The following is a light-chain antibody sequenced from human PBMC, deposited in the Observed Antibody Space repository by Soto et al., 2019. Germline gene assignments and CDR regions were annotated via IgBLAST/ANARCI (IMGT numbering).Light chain of an antibody. CDR1: SSTFGSNA. CDR2: DND. J-gene: IGLJ1*01. Sequence: QSVLTQPPSASGTPGQRVAISCSGSSSTFGSNAVNWYQQLPGTAPKLLIYDNDQRPSGVPDRFSGSKSGTSASLAISRLQSDDAADYYCCSYAGSSIHNYVFGTGTKVTVL. CDR3: CSYAGSSIHNYV. V-gene: IGLV1-44*01.